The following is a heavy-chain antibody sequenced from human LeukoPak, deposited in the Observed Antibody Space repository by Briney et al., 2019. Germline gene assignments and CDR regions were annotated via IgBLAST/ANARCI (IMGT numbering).Heavy chain of an antibody. V-gene: IGHV3-74*01. CDR1: GFTFSSYW. CDR2: INSDGSST. D-gene: IGHD6-13*01. J-gene: IGHJ4*02. Sequence: GGSLRLSCAASGFTFSSYWMHWVRQAPGKGLVWVSRINSDGSSTSYADSVKGRFTISRDNSKEMLYLQMNSLRGEDTAVYYCAKDGPIAAAGTFDYWGQGTLVTVSS. CDR3: AKDGPIAAAGTFDY.